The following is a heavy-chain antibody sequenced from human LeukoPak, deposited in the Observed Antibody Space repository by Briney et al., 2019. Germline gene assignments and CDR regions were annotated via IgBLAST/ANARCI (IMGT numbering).Heavy chain of an antibody. D-gene: IGHD4-23*01. CDR1: GGSIISGAYY. J-gene: IGHJ4*02. CDR2: VHYSGST. Sequence: SETLSLTCTVSGGSIISGAYYWSWIRQHPGKGLEWIAYVHYSGSTYYNPSLKSRFTISVDTSQNQFSLKLRSATAADTAVYYCAGDSGNSAFDYWGQGTLVTVSS. V-gene: IGHV4-31*03. CDR3: AGDSGNSAFDY.